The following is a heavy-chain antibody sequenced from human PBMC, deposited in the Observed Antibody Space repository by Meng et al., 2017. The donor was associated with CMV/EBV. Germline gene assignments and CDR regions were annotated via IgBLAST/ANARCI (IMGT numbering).Heavy chain of an antibody. Sequence: SVKVSCKASGGTFSSYAISWVRQAPGQGLEWMGGIIPIFGTANYAQKFQGRVTITTDESTSTAYMELSSLRSEDTAVHYCARDSSDYSSSWYLGYWGQGTLVTVSS. D-gene: IGHD6-13*01. J-gene: IGHJ4*02. CDR1: GGTFSSYA. V-gene: IGHV1-69*05. CDR3: ARDSSDYSSSWYLGY. CDR2: IIPIFGTA.